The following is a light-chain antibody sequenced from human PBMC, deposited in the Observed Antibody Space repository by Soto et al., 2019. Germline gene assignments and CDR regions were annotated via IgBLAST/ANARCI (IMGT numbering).Light chain of an antibody. J-gene: IGKJ5*01. CDR2: YAS. Sequence: DSQMTRSPSSLSASVGGIVTINCQASQDIKNYLNWYQQKSGKAPKLLIYYASDLSTAVPSRFSGSGSGTDFTLTISSLEPEDSAIYYCQQRNIWSPVTFGQGTRLEI. V-gene: IGKV1-33*01. CDR1: QDIKNY. CDR3: QQRNIWSPVT.